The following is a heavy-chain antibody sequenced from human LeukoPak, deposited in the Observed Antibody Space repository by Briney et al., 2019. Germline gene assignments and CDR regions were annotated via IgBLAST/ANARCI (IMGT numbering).Heavy chain of an antibody. D-gene: IGHD6-13*01. V-gene: IGHV3-21*01. CDR2: ISSSSSYI. J-gene: IGHJ4*02. Sequence: GGSLRLPCAASGFTFSSYSMNWVRQAPGKGLEWVSSISSSSSYIYYADSVKGRFTISRVNAKNSLYLQMNSLRAEDTAVYYCARDQIAAAGLPDYWGQGTLVTVSS. CDR1: GFTFSSYS. CDR3: ARDQIAAAGLPDY.